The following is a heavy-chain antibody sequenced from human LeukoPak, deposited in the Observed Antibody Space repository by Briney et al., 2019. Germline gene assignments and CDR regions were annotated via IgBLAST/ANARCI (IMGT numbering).Heavy chain of an antibody. D-gene: IGHD1-7*01. V-gene: IGHV3-64*01. J-gene: IGHJ4*02. CDR3: ARVYNWNYGIFDY. CDR1: GFTFSSYG. CDR2: ISSNGGST. Sequence: GGSLRLSCAASGFTFSSYGMHWVRQAPGKGLEYVSAISSNGGSTYYANSVKGRFTISRDNSKNTLYLQMGSLRAEDMAVYYCARVYNWNYGIFDYWGQGTLVTVSS.